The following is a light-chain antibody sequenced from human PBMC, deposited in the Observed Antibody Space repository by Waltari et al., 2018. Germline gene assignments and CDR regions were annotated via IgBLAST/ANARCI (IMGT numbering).Light chain of an antibody. Sequence: DIQMTQSPSSLSASIGDRVTITCRASQSISNYLNWYQQKPGKAPKSLIYATSRLESGAPSRFSGSGSGTDFTLTISSLQLEDFATYYCQQSYSAPKTFGQGTRVEIK. J-gene: IGKJ1*01. CDR1: QSISNY. V-gene: IGKV1-39*01. CDR3: QQSYSAPKT. CDR2: ATS.